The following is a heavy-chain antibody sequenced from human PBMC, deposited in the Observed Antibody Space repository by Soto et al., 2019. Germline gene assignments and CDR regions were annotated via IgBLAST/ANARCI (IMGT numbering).Heavy chain of an antibody. J-gene: IGHJ6*02. V-gene: IGHV3-48*02. Sequence: EVQLVESGGGLVQPGGSLRLSCAASGFTFSSYSMKWVRQAPGKGLEWVSYISSSSSTLYSVDSVKGRFTISRDNAKNSLYLQMNSLRDEDTAVYYCARDRAGAQYGLDVWGQGTTVTVSS. CDR1: GFTFSSYS. D-gene: IGHD3-10*01. CDR3: ARDRAGAQYGLDV. CDR2: ISSSSSTL.